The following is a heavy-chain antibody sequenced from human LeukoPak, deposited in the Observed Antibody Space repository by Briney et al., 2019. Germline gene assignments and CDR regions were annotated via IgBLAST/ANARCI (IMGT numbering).Heavy chain of an antibody. CDR2: ISSSSSYI. V-gene: IGHV3-21*01. Sequence: PGGSLRLSCAASGFTFSSYSMNWVRQAPGKGLEWVSSISSSSSYIYYADSVKGRFTISRDNAKNSLYLQVNSLRAEDTAVYYCASSHYDYVWGSYRHQGYFDYWGQGTLVTVPS. J-gene: IGHJ4*02. D-gene: IGHD3-16*02. CDR1: GFTFSSYS. CDR3: ASSHYDYVWGSYRHQGYFDY.